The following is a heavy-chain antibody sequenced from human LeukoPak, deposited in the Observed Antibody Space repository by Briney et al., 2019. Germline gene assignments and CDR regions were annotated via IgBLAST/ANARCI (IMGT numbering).Heavy chain of an antibody. V-gene: IGHV1-8*01. Sequence: ASVKVSCKASGYTFTSYDINWVRQATGQGLEWMGWMNPNSGNTGYAQKFQGRVTMTRNTSISTFYMDLSSLRSEDTAVYYCARALAWGGSHYNYYYMDVWGKGTTITVSS. CDR1: GYTFTSYD. CDR3: ARALAWGGSHYNYYYMDV. D-gene: IGHD1-26*01. J-gene: IGHJ6*03. CDR2: MNPNSGNT.